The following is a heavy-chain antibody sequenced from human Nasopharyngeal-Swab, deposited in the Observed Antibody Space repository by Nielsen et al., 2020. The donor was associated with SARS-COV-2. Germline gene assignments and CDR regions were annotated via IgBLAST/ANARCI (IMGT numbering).Heavy chain of an antibody. CDR1: GVSISSQY. J-gene: IGHJ5*02. CDR2: ISHNSDT. CDR3: AKEGATGWFDP. Sequence: ESLKISCPVSGVSISSQYWSWIRQPPGKGLEWIGYISHNSDTSYNPSLKSRVTMFMDTSKNQFSLRLRSVTAADTAVYYCAKEGATGWFDPWGQGTLVTVSS. V-gene: IGHV4-59*11.